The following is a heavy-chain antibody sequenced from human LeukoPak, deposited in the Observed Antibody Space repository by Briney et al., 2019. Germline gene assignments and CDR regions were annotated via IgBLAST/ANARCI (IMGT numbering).Heavy chain of an antibody. Sequence: NPSETLSLTCAVSGCSISSYYWSWIRQPAGKGLEWIGPIYTTGSTNYNPSLKSRVTMSVDTSKNQFSLKLSSVTAADTAVYYCARDGSGSYQGIDYWGQGTLVTVSS. J-gene: IGHJ4*02. CDR1: GCSISSYY. CDR2: IYTTGST. CDR3: ARDGSGSYQGIDY. D-gene: IGHD1-26*01. V-gene: IGHV4-4*07.